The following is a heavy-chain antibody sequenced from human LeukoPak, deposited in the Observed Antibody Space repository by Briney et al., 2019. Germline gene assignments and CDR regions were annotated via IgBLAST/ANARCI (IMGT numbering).Heavy chain of an antibody. CDR1: GFTFSSYW. CDR3: AKAPYGSGNDYYYYYMDV. CDR2: IKQDGSEK. Sequence: GGSLRLSCAASGFTFSSYWMSWVRQAPGKGLEWVANIKQDGSEKYYVDSVKGRFTISRDNAKNSLYLQMNSLRAEDTAVYYCAKAPYGSGNDYYYYYMDVWGKGTTVTVSS. V-gene: IGHV3-7*01. J-gene: IGHJ6*03. D-gene: IGHD3-10*01.